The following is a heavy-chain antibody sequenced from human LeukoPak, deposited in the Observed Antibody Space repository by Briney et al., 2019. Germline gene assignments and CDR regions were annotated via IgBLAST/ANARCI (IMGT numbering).Heavy chain of an antibody. CDR2: INPGGSSI. V-gene: IGHV3-74*01. CDR1: GFTLSSYW. CDR3: ERSNQADDY. Sequence: GGSLTLSCAASGFTLSSYWMHWVRQVPGRGLVWVARINPGGSSITYADSGTGRFTISRDNAKNTLYLQLDSLRAEDTGVYYGERSNQADDYWGQGTLVTVSS. J-gene: IGHJ4*02. D-gene: IGHD1-14*01.